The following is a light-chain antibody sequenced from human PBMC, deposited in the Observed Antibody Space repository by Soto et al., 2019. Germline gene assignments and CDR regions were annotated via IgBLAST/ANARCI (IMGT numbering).Light chain of an antibody. CDR3: YSCSRSSGTRYV. V-gene: IGLV2-14*03. CDR2: DVS. Sequence: QSVLTQPASVSGSPGQSITISCTGTSSDIGTYNYVSWYQQHPGQAPKLMIYDVSNRPSGVSDRFSGSKSGNTASLTISGLLADDDADYYCYSCSRSSGTRYVFGTGTKLTVL. J-gene: IGLJ1*01. CDR1: SSDIGTYNY.